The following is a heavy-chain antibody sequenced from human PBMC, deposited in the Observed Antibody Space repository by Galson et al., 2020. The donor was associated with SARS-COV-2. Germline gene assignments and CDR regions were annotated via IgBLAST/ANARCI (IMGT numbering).Heavy chain of an antibody. D-gene: IGHD1-7*01. Sequence: GGSLRLSCAASGFTFTTYAMNWVRQAPGKGLEWVSTIRGSGDTTYYADSVKGRFTISRYNSKNTLYLQMNSLRAEDTAVYYCAKGEFGTNIMFDYWGQGTLVTVSS. J-gene: IGHJ4*02. CDR1: GFTFTTYA. V-gene: IGHV3-23*01. CDR2: IRGSGDTT. CDR3: AKGEFGTNIMFDY.